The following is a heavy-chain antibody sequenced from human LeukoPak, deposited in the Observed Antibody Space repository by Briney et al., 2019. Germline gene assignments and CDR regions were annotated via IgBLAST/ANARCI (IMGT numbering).Heavy chain of an antibody. V-gene: IGHV2-5*01. CDR3: AHKGRGSGSYTM. CDR1: GFSLSTSGVG. D-gene: IGHD3-10*01. Sequence: SGPTLVNPTQTLTLTCTFSGFSLSTSGVGVGWIRQPPGKALEWLALIYCNNDKSYSPSLKSRLTITKDTSKNQVVLIMTNMDPVDTATYYCAHKGRGSGSYTMWGQGTLVTVSS. CDR2: IYCNNDK. J-gene: IGHJ4*02.